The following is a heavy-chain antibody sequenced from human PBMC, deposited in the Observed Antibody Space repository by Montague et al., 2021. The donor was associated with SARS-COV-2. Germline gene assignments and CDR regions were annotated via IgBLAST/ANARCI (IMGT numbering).Heavy chain of an antibody. CDR2: NYYSSST. V-gene: IGHV4-39*01. Sequence: SETLSLTCTASGGSISSSSYYWGWHRPPPGMGLVWIGSNYYSSSTYSTLTIKIPITISAATSKNQFSLMLRSATAAATAVYYCSRHVPIYQTLENALDIWGQGTMVTVSS. J-gene: IGHJ3*02. CDR1: GGSISSSSYY. D-gene: IGHD2-2*01. CDR3: SRHVPIYQTLENALDI.